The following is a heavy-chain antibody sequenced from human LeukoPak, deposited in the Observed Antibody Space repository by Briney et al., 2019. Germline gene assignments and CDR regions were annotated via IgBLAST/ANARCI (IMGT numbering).Heavy chain of an antibody. J-gene: IGHJ4*02. D-gene: IGHD2-2*01. CDR2: VNSDGSWT. V-gene: IGHV3-74*01. Sequence: GGSLRLSCAASGNYWMHWVRQAPGKGLVWVSHVNSDGSWTSHADSVKGRFTISKDNAKNTVYLQMNNLRTEDTAVYYCVSFYETNWGRGTLVTVSS. CDR1: GNYW. CDR3: VSFYETN.